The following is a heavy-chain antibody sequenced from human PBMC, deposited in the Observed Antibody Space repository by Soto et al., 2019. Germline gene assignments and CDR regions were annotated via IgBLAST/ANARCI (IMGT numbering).Heavy chain of an antibody. J-gene: IGHJ4*02. CDR2: INHSGST. D-gene: IGHD4-17*01. CDR3: ARGGRRYGDYANLGY. CDR1: GGSFSGYY. Sequence: QVQLQQWGAGLLKPSETLSLTCAVYGGSFSGYYWSWIRQPPGKGLEWIGEINHSGSTNYNPSLKSRVTISVDTSKNQFSLKLSSVTAADTAVYYCARGGRRYGDYANLGYWGQGTLVTVSS. V-gene: IGHV4-34*01.